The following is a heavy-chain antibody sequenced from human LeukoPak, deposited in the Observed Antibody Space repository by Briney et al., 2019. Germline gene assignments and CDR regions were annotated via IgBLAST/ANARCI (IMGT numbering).Heavy chain of an antibody. Sequence: GGSLRLSCAASGFTVSSNYMSWVRQAPGKGLEWVSVIYSGGSTYYADSVKGRFTISRDNSKNTLYLQMNSLRAEDTAVYYCARIWFGELLDNYFDYWGQGTLVTVSS. J-gene: IGHJ4*02. CDR3: ARIWFGELLDNYFDY. D-gene: IGHD3-10*01. V-gene: IGHV3-53*01. CDR1: GFTVSSNY. CDR2: IYSGGST.